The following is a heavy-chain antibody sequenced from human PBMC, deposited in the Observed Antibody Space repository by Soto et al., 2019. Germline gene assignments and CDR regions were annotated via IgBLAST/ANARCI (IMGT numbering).Heavy chain of an antibody. CDR1: GGTFSSYA. D-gene: IGHD2-15*01. CDR2: IIPIFGTA. V-gene: IGHV1-69*06. CDR3: ASGKAATVPLYYFDY. J-gene: IGHJ4*02. Sequence: SVKVSCKASGGTFSSYAISWVRQAPGQGLEWMGGIIPIFGTANYAQKFQGRVTITADKSTSTACMELSSLRSEDTAVYYCASGKAATVPLYYFDYWGQGTLVTVSS.